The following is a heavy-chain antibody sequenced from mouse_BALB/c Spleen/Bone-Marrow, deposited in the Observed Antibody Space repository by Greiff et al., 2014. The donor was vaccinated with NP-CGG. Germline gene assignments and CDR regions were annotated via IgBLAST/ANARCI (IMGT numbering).Heavy chain of an antibody. Sequence: EVQLMQSGGGLVQPGGSLKXXCAXSGFDFSSYWMRLVRQAPGQGXXWIGEINPDSSTINYTPSLKDKFIISRDNAKNTLYLQMSKVRTEDTALDYCARNAYYAMDYWGQGTSVTVSS. CDR1: GFDFSSYW. J-gene: IGHJ4*01. CDR2: INPDSSTI. V-gene: IGHV4-1*02. CDR3: ARNAYYAMDY.